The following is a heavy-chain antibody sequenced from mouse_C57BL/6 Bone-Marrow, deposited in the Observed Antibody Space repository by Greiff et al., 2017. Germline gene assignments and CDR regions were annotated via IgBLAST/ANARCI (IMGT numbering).Heavy chain of an antibody. CDR2: IDPSDSYT. Sequence: VQLQQPGAELVKPGASVKLSCKASGYTFTSYWMQWVKQRPGQGLEWIGEIDPSDSYTNYNQKFKGKATLTVDTSSSTAYMQLSSLTSEDSAVYYCASGYGYFDYWGQGTTLTVSS. J-gene: IGHJ2*01. D-gene: IGHD3-1*01. CDR3: ASGYGYFDY. CDR1: GYTFTSYW. V-gene: IGHV1-50*01.